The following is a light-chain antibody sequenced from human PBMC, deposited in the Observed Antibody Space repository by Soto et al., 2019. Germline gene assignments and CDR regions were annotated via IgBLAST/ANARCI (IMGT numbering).Light chain of an antibody. J-gene: IGLJ1*01. Sequence: QEVTISCSGSSSNIGNNYVSWYQQLPGTAPKLLIYDNNKRPSGIPDRFSGSKSGTSATLGITGLQTGGEADYYCGTWDSSLSAYVFGTGTKVTVL. V-gene: IGLV1-51*01. CDR1: SSNIGNNY. CDR3: GTWDSSLSAYV. CDR2: DNN.